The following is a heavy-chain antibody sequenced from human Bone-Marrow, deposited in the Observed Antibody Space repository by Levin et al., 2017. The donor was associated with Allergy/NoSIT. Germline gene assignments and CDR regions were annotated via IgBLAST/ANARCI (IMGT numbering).Heavy chain of an antibody. Sequence: GGSLRLSCAASGFTFSSYGMHWVRQAPGKGLEWVAVISYDGSNKYYADSVKGRFTISRDNSKNTLYLQMNSLRAEDTAVYYCAKVYGDYDGSDYWGQGTLVTVSS. D-gene: IGHD4-17*01. V-gene: IGHV3-30*18. CDR3: AKVYGDYDGSDY. CDR1: GFTFSSYG. J-gene: IGHJ4*02. CDR2: ISYDGSNK.